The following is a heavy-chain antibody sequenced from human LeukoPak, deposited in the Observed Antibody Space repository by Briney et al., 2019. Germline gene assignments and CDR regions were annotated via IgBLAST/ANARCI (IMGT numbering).Heavy chain of an antibody. CDR2: TSSNGDNK. D-gene: IGHD5-12*01. CDR1: GFTFSSYT. V-gene: IGHV3-30*04. J-gene: IGHJ4*02. Sequence: TGGSLRLSCAASGFTFSSYTMHWVRQAPGKGLDWVAITSSNGDNKNYADSVKGRFTISRDNSKNRLYLHMNSLRPEDTAVYYCARDRPRGYSGYDLEYWGQGTLVTVSS. CDR3: ARDRPRGYSGYDLEY.